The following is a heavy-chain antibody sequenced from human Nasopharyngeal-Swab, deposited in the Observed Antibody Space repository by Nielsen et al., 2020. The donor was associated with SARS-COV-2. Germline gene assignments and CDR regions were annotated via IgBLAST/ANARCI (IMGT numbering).Heavy chain of an antibody. Sequence: SETLSLTCAVSGGSISSGGYSWSWIRQPPGKGLEWIGYIYHSGSTYYNPSLKSRVTISVDRSKNQFSLKLSSVTAADTAVYYCARGGYYYDSSGAYGAFDIWGQGTMVTVSS. CDR3: ARGGYYYDSSGAYGAFDI. J-gene: IGHJ3*02. CDR2: IYHSGST. V-gene: IGHV4-30-2*01. D-gene: IGHD3-22*01. CDR1: GGSISSGGYS.